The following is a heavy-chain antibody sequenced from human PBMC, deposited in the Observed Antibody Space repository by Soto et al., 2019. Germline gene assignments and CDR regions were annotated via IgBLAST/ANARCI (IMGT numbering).Heavy chain of an antibody. J-gene: IGHJ4*02. CDR3: AKNHPLNYYGSGTYRPPFDY. CDR2: ISSSGGST. D-gene: IGHD3-10*01. Sequence: EVQLLESGGGLVQPGESLRLSCAASGFTFSSYAMSWVRQAPGKGLEWVSAISSSGGSTYYADSVKGRFTISRDNSKNTMYLQMNSLRAEDTAVYYCAKNHPLNYYGSGTYRPPFDYWGPGTLVTVSS. CDR1: GFTFSSYA. V-gene: IGHV3-23*01.